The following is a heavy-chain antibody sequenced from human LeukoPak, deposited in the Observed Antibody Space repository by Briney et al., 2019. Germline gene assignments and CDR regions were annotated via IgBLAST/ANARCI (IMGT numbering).Heavy chain of an antibody. CDR3: ARDGDYSGYDSLDY. CDR2: IYYSGST. Sequence: SETLSLTCTVSGGSISSYYRSWIRQPPGKGLEWIGYIYYSGSTNYNPSLKSRVTISVDTSKNQFSLKLSSVTAADTAVYYCARDGDYSGYDSLDYWGQGTLVTVSS. V-gene: IGHV4-59*01. D-gene: IGHD5-12*01. J-gene: IGHJ4*02. CDR1: GGSISSYY.